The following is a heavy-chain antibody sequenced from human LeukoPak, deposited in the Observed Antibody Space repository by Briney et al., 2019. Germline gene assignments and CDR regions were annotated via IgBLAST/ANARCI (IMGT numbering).Heavy chain of an antibody. CDR2: ISYDGSNK. CDR3: AREPHSSCFDY. Sequence: GGSLRLSCAASGFTFSSYAMHWVRQAPGKGLEWVAVISYDGSNKYYADSVKGRFTISRDNSKNTLYLQMNSLRAEDTAVYHCAREPHSSCFDYWGQGTLVTVSS. J-gene: IGHJ4*02. V-gene: IGHV3-30*04. CDR1: GFTFSSYA. D-gene: IGHD6-6*01.